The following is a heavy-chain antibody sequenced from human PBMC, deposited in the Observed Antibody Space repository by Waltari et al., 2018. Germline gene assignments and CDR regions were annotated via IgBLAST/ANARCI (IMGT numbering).Heavy chain of an antibody. CDR3: ARDRDYDILTGYHYYYGMDV. V-gene: IGHV1-69*05. D-gene: IGHD3-9*01. Sequence: QVQLVQSGAEVKKPGSSVKVSCKASGGTFSSYAISWVRQAPGQGLEWMGGIIPIFGTANYAQKFQGRVTITTDESTSTAYMELSSLRSEDTAVYYCARDRDYDILTGYHYYYGMDVWGQGTTVTVSS. CDR2: IIPIFGTA. CDR1: GGTFSSYA. J-gene: IGHJ6*02.